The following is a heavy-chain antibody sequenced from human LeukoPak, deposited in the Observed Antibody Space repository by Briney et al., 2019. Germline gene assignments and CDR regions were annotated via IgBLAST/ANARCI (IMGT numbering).Heavy chain of an antibody. CDR3: ARTIILTSSSWYDY. D-gene: IGHD6-13*01. CDR2: INHSGST. V-gene: IGHV4-34*01. J-gene: IGHJ4*02. CDR1: GGSFSGYY. Sequence: SETLSLTCAVYGGSFSGYYWSWIRQPPGKGLEWIGEINHSGSTNYNPSLKSRVTISVDTSKNQFSLKLSSVTAADTAVYYCARTIILTSSSWYDYWGQETLVTVSS.